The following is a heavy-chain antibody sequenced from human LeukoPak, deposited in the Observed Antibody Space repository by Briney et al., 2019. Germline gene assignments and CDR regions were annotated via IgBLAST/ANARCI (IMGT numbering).Heavy chain of an antibody. D-gene: IGHD6-19*01. CDR1: GGSTSSGGYY. V-gene: IGHV4-31*03. CDR2: IYYSGST. CDR3: ARASGAWYFLDV. Sequence: SQTLSLTCTVSGGSTSSGGYYWSWIRQHPGKGLEWIGYIYYSGSTYYNPSLKSRVTISVDMSKNQFSLKLSSVTAADTAVYYCARASGAWYFLDVWGQGATVTVSS. J-gene: IGHJ6*02.